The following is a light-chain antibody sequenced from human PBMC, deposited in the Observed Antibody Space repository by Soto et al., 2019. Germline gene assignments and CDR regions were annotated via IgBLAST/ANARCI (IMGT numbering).Light chain of an antibody. Sequence: QSALTQPASVSGSPGQSITISCTGTSSDVGTYNYVSWYQHRPGKAPKLMIYDVSYRPSGVSNRFSGSKSANTASLTISGLQAEGEADYYRSSYTTLNTQGFGGGTKLTVL. V-gene: IGLV2-14*01. CDR3: SSYTTLNTQG. CDR2: DVS. CDR1: SSDVGTYNY. J-gene: IGLJ3*02.